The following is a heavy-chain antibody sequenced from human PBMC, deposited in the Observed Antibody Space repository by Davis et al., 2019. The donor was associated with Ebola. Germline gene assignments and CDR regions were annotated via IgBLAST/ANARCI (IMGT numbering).Heavy chain of an antibody. CDR1: GGSFSSHP. D-gene: IGHD3-9*01. CDR2: IIPIFDTP. CDR3: ARDFDGGNYYFDY. Sequence: SVKVSCKTSGGSFSSHPISWVRQAPRQGLVWMGGIIPIFDTPHYAQKFQGRITITADASTSTAYMELSSLRSEDTATYFCARDFDGGNYYFDYWGPGTPVTVSS. V-gene: IGHV1-69*13. J-gene: IGHJ4*02.